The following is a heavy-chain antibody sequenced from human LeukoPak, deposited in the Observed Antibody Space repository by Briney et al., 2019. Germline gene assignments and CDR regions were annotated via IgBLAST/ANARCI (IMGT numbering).Heavy chain of an antibody. V-gene: IGHV3-23*01. Sequence: PGGSLRLSCAASGFTFSSYGMSWVRQAPGKGLEWVSAIGGSGGSTYYADSVKGRFTISRDNSKNTLYLQMNSLRAEDTAVYYCAKGVSVAGVYFDYWGQGTLVTVSS. CDR3: AKGVSVAGVYFDY. CDR1: GFTFSSYG. D-gene: IGHD6-19*01. CDR2: IGGSGGST. J-gene: IGHJ4*02.